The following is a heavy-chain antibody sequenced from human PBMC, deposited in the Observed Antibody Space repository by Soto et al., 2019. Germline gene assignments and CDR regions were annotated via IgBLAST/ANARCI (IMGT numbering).Heavy chain of an antibody. Sequence: EVQLVESGGGLVKPGGSLRLSCAASGFTFSSYSMNWVRQAPGKGLEWVSSISSSSSYIYYADSVKGRFTISRDNDKNSLYLQMNSLRAEDTAVYYCARGSDCGGDCYSDWFDPWGQGTLVTVSS. J-gene: IGHJ5*02. CDR2: ISSSSSYI. CDR1: GFTFSSYS. CDR3: ARGSDCGGDCYSDWFDP. V-gene: IGHV3-21*01. D-gene: IGHD2-21*02.